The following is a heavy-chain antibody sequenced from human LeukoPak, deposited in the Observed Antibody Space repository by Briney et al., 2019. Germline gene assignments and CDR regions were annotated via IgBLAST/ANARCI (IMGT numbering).Heavy chain of an antibody. D-gene: IGHD3-10*01. J-gene: IGHJ4*02. CDR1: GYSISSGYY. CDR2: IYHSGST. V-gene: IGHV4-38-2*02. CDR3: ARSAWFGLHDY. Sequence: SETLSLTCTVSGYSISSGYYWGWIRQPPGKGLEWIGSIYHSGSTYYNPSLKSRVTISVDTSKNQFSLKLSSVTAADTAVYYCARSAWFGLHDYWGQGTLVTVSS.